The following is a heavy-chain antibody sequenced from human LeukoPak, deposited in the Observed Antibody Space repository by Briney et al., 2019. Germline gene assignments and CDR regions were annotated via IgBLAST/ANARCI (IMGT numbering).Heavy chain of an antibody. CDR1: GFTFSSYA. V-gene: IGHV3-23*01. CDR3: ARDGHLGLNWFDP. D-gene: IGHD3-16*01. Sequence: GGSLRLSCAASGFTFSSYAMSWVRQAPGKGLEWVSGISGSGGSTYYADSVKGRFTISRDNSKNTLYLQMNSLRAEDTAVYYCARDGHLGLNWFDPWGQGTLVTVSS. CDR2: ISGSGGST. J-gene: IGHJ5*02.